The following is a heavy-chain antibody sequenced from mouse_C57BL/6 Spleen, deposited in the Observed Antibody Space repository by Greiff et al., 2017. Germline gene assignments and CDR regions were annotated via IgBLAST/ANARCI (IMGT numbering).Heavy chain of an antibody. J-gene: IGHJ2*01. V-gene: IGHV1-15*01. CDR3: TRNSGSSLDY. CDR2: IDPETGGT. Sequence: VQLQQSGAELVRPGASVTLSCKASGYTFTDYEMHWVQQTPVPGLEWIGAIDPETGGTTDNQKFKGKAILTADKSSSTAYMERRSLTSEDSAVYYCTRNSGSSLDYWGQGTTLTVSS. D-gene: IGHD1-1*01. CDR1: GYTFTDYE.